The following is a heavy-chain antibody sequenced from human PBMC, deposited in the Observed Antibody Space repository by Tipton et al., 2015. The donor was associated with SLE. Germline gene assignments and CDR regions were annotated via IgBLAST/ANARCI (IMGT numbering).Heavy chain of an antibody. J-gene: IGHJ4*02. Sequence: TLSLTCTVSGGSISSSSYYWGWIRQPPGKGLEWIGSISYSGSTYYNPSLKSRVTISVDTSKNQFSLKLSSVTAADTAVYYCARDIVVVPAAGPSFDYWGQGTLVTVSS. V-gene: IGHV4-39*07. CDR3: ARDIVVVPAAGPSFDY. D-gene: IGHD2-2*01. CDR1: GGSISSSSYY. CDR2: ISYSGST.